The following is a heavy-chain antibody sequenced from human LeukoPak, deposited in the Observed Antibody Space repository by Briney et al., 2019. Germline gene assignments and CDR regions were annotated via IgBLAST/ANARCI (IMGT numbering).Heavy chain of an antibody. Sequence: SETLSLTCTVSGGSISSYYWHWIRQPPGKGLEWIGYLYYSGSTYYNPSLKSRVTISVDTSKNQFSLKLSSVTAADTAVYYCARGLYGDYPYNWFDPWGQGTLVTVSS. CDR1: GGSISSYY. J-gene: IGHJ5*02. D-gene: IGHD4-17*01. CDR2: LYYSGST. V-gene: IGHV4-59*12. CDR3: ARGLYGDYPYNWFDP.